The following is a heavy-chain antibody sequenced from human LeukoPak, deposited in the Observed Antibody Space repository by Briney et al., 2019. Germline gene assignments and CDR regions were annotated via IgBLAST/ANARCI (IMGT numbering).Heavy chain of an antibody. J-gene: IGHJ5*01. Sequence: GGSLRLSCAASGFTVSSNYMSWVRQAPGKGLEWVANVHQHGSKENYMDSVKGRFTISRDNAKNSVFLQMNSLRAEDTALYYCARIGHDLYQTFDSWRHGTLIAVSS. D-gene: IGHD2-2*01. CDR1: GFTVSSNY. V-gene: IGHV3-7*03. CDR3: ARIGHDLYQTFDS. CDR2: VHQHGSKE.